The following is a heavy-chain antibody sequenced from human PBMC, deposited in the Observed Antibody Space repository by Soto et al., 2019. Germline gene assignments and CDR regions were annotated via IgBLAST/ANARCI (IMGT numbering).Heavy chain of an antibody. CDR2: ISSAGTA. Sequence: WGTLSLTCAVSGGSVNSGSSYWAWLRQSPGKGLEWIGLISSAGTAFYSVSLNSRGTMSVDTSKDQFSLKLNSVTAADTAIYYCCRINQEDFNIMRDWFDPRGKGIPGHGSS. V-gene: IGHV4-39*01. J-gene: IGHJ5*01. CDR3: CRINQEDFNIMRDWFDP. CDR1: GGSVNSGSSY. D-gene: IGHD3-16*01.